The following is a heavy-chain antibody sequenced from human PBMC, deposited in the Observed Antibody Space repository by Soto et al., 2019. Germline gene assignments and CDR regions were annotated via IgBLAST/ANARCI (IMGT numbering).Heavy chain of an antibody. V-gene: IGHV4-30-4*01. CDR3: ARAKGYCSGGSCYSANWFDP. D-gene: IGHD2-15*01. CDR2: IYYSGST. CDR1: GGSISSGDYY. J-gene: IGHJ5*02. Sequence: QVQLQESGPGLVKPSQTLSLTCTVSGGSISSGDYYWSWIRQPPGKGLEWIGYIYYSGSTYYNPSLKSRVTISVDTSKNHFSLKLSSVTAADTAVYYCARAKGYCSGGSCYSANWFDPWGQGTLVTVSS.